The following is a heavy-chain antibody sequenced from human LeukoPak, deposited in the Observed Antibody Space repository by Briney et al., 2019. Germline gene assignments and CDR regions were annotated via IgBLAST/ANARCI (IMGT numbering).Heavy chain of an antibody. Sequence: PSETLSLTCGVYGGSYSGYYWSWIRQPPGKGLEWIGEIKRSGSTNYNPSLKSRVTISVDTSKNQFSLKLSSVTAADTAVYYCASYWAGVGARPAKKYNWFDPWGQGTLVTVSS. V-gene: IGHV4-34*01. D-gene: IGHD1-26*01. CDR1: GGSYSGYY. CDR3: ASYWAGVGARPAKKYNWFDP. CDR2: IKRSGST. J-gene: IGHJ5*02.